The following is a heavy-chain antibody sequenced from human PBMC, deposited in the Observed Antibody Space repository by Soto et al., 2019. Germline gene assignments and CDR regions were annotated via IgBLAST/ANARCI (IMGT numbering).Heavy chain of an antibody. CDR1: GYTFTSYA. D-gene: IGHD2-15*01. CDR3: ARGPGGPDGPGDY. CDR2: INAGNGNT. V-gene: IGHV1-3*01. Sequence: QVQLVQSGAEVKKPGASVKVSCKASGYTFTSYAMHWVRQAPGQRLEWMGWINAGNGNTKYSKKFQGRVTITRDTSASTAYMELSSLRCEDTAVYYCARGPGGPDGPGDYWGQGTLVTVSS. J-gene: IGHJ4*02.